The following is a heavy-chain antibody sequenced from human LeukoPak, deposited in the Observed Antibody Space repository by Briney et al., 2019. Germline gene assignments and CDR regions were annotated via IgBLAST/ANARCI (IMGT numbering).Heavy chain of an antibody. D-gene: IGHD6-19*01. Sequence: PSETLSLTCTVPGGSISSYYWSWIRQPPGKGLEWIGYIYYSGSTNYNPSLKSRVTISVDTSKNQFSLKLSSVTAADTAVYYCARDSSGWATVFDYWGQGTLVTVSS. V-gene: IGHV4-59*01. CDR1: GGSISSYY. CDR2: IYYSGST. CDR3: ARDSSGWATVFDY. J-gene: IGHJ4*02.